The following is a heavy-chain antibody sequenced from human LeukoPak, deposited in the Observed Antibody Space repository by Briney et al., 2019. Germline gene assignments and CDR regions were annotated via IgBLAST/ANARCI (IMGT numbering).Heavy chain of an antibody. D-gene: IGHD5-18*01. V-gene: IGHV4-59*01. CDR3: ARTQRGYNYGYQYNYYGMDV. CDR1: GGSISSYY. Sequence: SETLSLTCTVSGGSISSYYWSWIRQPPGKGLEWIGYIYYSGSTNYNPSLKSRVTISVDTSKNQFSLKLSSVTAADTAVYYCARTQRGYNYGYQYNYYGMDVWGQGTTVTVAS. CDR2: IYYSGST. J-gene: IGHJ6*02.